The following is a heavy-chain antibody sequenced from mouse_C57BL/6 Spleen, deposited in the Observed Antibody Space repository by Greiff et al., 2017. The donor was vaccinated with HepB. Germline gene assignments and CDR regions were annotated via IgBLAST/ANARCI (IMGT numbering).Heavy chain of an antibody. CDR3: ARGRDYYGRGDFDY. J-gene: IGHJ2*01. CDR2: INPSNGGT. CDR1: GYTFTSYW. Sequence: QVQLQQPGTELVKPGASVKLSCKASGYTFTSYWMHWVKQRPGQGLEWIGNINPSNGGTNYNEKFKSKATLTADKSSSTAYMQLSSLTSEASAVYYGARGRDYYGRGDFDYWGQGTTLTVSS. D-gene: IGHD1-1*01. V-gene: IGHV1-53*01.